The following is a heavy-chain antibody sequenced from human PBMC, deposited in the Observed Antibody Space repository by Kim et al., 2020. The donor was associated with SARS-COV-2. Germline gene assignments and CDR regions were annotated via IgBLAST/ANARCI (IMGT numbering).Heavy chain of an antibody. J-gene: IGHJ4*03. CDR1: GYTFKTYP. V-gene: IGHV1-3*01. D-gene: IGHD4-4*01. Sequence: ASVKVSCKASGYTFKTYPIHWLRQAPGQTLEWMGWVNAANDQTKYSQKFQGRITISRNTSTNTAYMELRSLTTKDTAFYYCVRDLNPTVYDYCGHGTLGT. CDR3: VRDLNPTVYDY. CDR2: VNAANDQT.